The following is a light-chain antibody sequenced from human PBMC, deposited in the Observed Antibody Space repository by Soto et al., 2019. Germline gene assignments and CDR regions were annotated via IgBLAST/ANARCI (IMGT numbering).Light chain of an antibody. CDR1: QDISDH. V-gene: IGKV1-27*01. J-gene: IGKJ1*01. CDR3: QKYNRTPRT. CDR2: EAS. Sequence: DFQMTQSPSSLSASVGDRVTITCRASQDISDHLAWYQHKPGKVPKLLIYEASTLQSGVTSRFSGGGSWTDFTLTISSLQPEDVATYYCQKYNRTPRTFGQGTKVELK.